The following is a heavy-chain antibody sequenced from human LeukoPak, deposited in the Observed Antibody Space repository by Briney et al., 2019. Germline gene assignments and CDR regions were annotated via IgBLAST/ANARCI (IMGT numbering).Heavy chain of an antibody. CDR2: ISNNGGYT. D-gene: IGHD2-15*01. CDR3: AKQLGYCSDGSCYFPY. CDR1: GFIFSNYG. V-gene: IGHV3-23*01. Sequence: GSLRLSCAASGFIFSNYGMSWVRQAPGKGLEWVSAISNNGGYTYYADSVQGRFTISRDNSKSTLCLQMNSLRAEDTAVYYCAKQLGYCSDGSCYFPYWGQGTLVTVSS. J-gene: IGHJ4*02.